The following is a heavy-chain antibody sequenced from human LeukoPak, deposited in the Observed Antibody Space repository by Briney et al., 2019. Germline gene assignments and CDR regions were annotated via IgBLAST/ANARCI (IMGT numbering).Heavy chain of an antibody. CDR3: ARGDYDFWSGYNYEYYFDY. D-gene: IGHD3-3*01. V-gene: IGHV1-2*02. CDR1: GYTFTGYY. Sequence: ASVKVSCKASGYTFTGYYMHWVRLAPGQGLEWMGWINPNSGGTNYAQKFQGRVTMTRDTSISTAYMELSRLRSDDTAVYYCARGDYDFWSGYNYEYYFDYWGQGTLVTVSS. J-gene: IGHJ4*02. CDR2: INPNSGGT.